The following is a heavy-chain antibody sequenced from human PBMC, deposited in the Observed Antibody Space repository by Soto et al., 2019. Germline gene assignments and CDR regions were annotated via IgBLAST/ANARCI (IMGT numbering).Heavy chain of an antibody. CDR1: GYTFTSYY. Sequence: GASVKVSCKASGYTFTSYYMHWVRQAPGQGLEWMGIINPSGGSTSYAQKFQGRVTMTRDTSTSTVYMELSSLRSEDTAVYYCARSFYDLLTAYHNWFDPWGQGTMVTVYS. V-gene: IGHV1-46*01. CDR3: ARSFYDLLTAYHNWFDP. D-gene: IGHD3-9*01. J-gene: IGHJ5*02. CDR2: INPSGGST.